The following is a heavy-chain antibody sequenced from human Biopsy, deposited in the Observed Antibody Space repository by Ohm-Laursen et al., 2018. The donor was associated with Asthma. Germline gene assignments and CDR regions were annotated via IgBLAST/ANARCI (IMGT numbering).Heavy chain of an antibody. CDR1: GYNFISFA. Sequence: SSVKVSCKASGYNFISFAIHWVRQAPGQRLEWMGWVNTGNGDTKYSQKFQGRVTITRDTSASSAYMELRSLRSEDTATYYCARTYYDFLTGQVKDAFGVWGQGTMVTVSS. CDR2: VNTGNGDT. V-gene: IGHV1-3*04. CDR3: ARTYYDFLTGQVKDAFGV. J-gene: IGHJ3*01. D-gene: IGHD3-9*01.